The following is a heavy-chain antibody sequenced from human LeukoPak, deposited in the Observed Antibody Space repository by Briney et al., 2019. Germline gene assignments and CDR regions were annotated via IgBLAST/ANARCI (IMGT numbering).Heavy chain of an antibody. Sequence: PSGTLSLTCGVSGGSISSSYWWSWVRQPPGKGLEWIGEIYHSGSTNYNPSLKSRVTVSVDTSKNLFSLKLSSVTAADTAVYYCARRLLGYCSGGSCYSGYFQHWGQGTLVTVSS. CDR1: GGSISSSYW. V-gene: IGHV4-4*02. J-gene: IGHJ1*01. CDR3: ARRLLGYCSGGSCYSGYFQH. CDR2: IYHSGST. D-gene: IGHD2-15*01.